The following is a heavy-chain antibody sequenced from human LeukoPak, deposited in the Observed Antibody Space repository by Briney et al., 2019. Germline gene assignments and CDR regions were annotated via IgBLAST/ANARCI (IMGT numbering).Heavy chain of an antibody. J-gene: IGHJ4*02. V-gene: IGHV3-11*06. D-gene: IGHD2-21*02. CDR1: GFTFSDYY. CDR3: ARGPPVVVTARFDY. Sequence: GGSLRLSCAASGFTFSDYYMSWIRQAPGKGLEWVSYISSSSSYTNYADSVRGRFTISRDNAENSLYLQMNSLRAEDTAVYYCARGPPVVVTARFDYWGQGTLVTVSS. CDR2: ISSSSSYT.